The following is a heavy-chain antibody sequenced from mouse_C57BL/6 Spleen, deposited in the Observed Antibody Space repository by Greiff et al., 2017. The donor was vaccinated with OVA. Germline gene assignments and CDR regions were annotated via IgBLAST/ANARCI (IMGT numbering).Heavy chain of an antibody. CDR3: ARWYYGSSGGDY. Sequence: QVQLQQPGAELVKPGASVKMSCKASGYTFTSYWITWVKQRPGQGLEWIGDIYPGSGSTNYNEKFTSKATLTVDTSSSTAYMQLSSLTSEDSAVYYCARWYYGSSGGDYWGQGTTLTVSS. D-gene: IGHD1-1*01. V-gene: IGHV1-55*01. CDR1: GYTFTSYW. CDR2: IYPGSGST. J-gene: IGHJ2*01.